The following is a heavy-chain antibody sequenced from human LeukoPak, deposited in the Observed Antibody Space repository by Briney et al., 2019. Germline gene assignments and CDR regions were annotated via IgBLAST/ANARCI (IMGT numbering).Heavy chain of an antibody. CDR2: IYYSGST. J-gene: IGHJ4*02. D-gene: IGHD6-19*01. CDR3: ARETSLAGFASGLGFNY. V-gene: IGHV4-59*12. Sequence: PSETLSLTCTVSGDSISSYHWSWIRQPPGKGLEWIGYIYYSGSTNYNPSLRSRVTISVDKSKNQLSLKLSSVTAGDTAAYYCARETSLAGFASGLGFNYWGQGILVSVSS. CDR1: GDSISSYH.